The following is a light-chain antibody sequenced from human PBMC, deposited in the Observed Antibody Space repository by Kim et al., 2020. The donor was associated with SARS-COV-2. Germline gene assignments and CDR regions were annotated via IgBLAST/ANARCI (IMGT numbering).Light chain of an antibody. CDR1: QSLSSY. V-gene: IGKV1-39*01. CDR2: AAS. Sequence: ASVGDRVTITCRASQSLSSYLNWYQHKPGKAPKLLIYAASSLQSGVPSRFSGSGSGTDFTLTISSLQPEDFATYYCQQSYSTPITFGQGTRLEIK. CDR3: QQSYSTPIT. J-gene: IGKJ5*01.